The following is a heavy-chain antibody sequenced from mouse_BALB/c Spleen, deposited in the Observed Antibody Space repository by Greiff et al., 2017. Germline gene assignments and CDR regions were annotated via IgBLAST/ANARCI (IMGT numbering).Heavy chain of an antibody. CDR1: GYTFTSYV. V-gene: IGHV1-14*01. Sequence: EVKLQQSGPELVKPGASVKMSCKASGYTFTSYVMHWVKQKPGQGLEWIGYINPYNDGTKYNEKFKGKATLTSDKSSSTAYMELSSLTSEDSAVYYCARGGYYGDYYAMDYWGQGTSVTVSS. J-gene: IGHJ4*01. D-gene: IGHD1-1*01. CDR3: ARGGYYGDYYAMDY. CDR2: INPYNDGT.